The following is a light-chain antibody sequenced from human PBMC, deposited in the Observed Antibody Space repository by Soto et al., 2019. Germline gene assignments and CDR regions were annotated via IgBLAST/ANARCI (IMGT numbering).Light chain of an antibody. J-gene: IGLJ3*02. CDR3: GTWDSSLSAKWV. CDR1: SSNIGSNY. V-gene: IGLV1-51*02. Sequence: QSVLTQPPSVSAAPGQKVTISCSGSSSNIGSNYVSWYQQLPGTAPKLLIYENNKRPSGIPDRFSGSKSGTSATLGITGLQTGDEADYYCGTWDSSLSAKWVFGGGTKLTVL. CDR2: ENN.